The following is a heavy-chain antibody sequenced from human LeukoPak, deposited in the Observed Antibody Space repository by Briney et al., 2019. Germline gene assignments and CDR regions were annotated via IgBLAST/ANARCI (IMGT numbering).Heavy chain of an antibody. V-gene: IGHV3-30*02. J-gene: IGHJ5*02. Sequence: GGSLRLSCAASGFTFSSYDFNWVRQAPSKGLEWAAFIRYDGGNKYYADSVKGRFTISRDNSQNTLYLQMNSLTVEDTAVYYCAGAVNGWFDPWGQGTLVTVSS. CDR2: IRYDGGNK. CDR1: GFTFSSYD. D-gene: IGHD1-26*01. CDR3: AGAVNGWFDP.